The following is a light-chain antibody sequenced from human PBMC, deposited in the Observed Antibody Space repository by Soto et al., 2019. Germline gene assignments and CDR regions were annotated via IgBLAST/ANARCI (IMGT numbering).Light chain of an antibody. Sequence: DVQMTQSPSSLSASVRDRVTITCQASQDISNYLKWYQQKPGKAPKLLISDASNLEPGVPARVSGSGSGTECAFTISSLQPEDIGIYYGQQYDNLPFTFGPGTKVDIK. CDR3: QQYDNLPFT. CDR1: QDISNY. V-gene: IGKV1-33*01. CDR2: DAS. J-gene: IGKJ3*01.